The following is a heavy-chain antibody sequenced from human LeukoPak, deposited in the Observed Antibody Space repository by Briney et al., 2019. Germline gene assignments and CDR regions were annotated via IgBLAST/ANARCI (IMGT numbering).Heavy chain of an antibody. D-gene: IGHD3-16*01. V-gene: IGHV4-59*01. J-gene: IGHJ5*02. CDR2: IRYDGTT. CDR1: GGSITGYW. Sequence: SETLSLTCTVPGGSITGYWWSWIRQPPGKGLEWIANIRYDGTTYFNPSLNSRLTISVDTSKNQFSMKLSSMSAADTAMYYCAKYVSPFGPNWLDPWGRGTLVTVSS. CDR3: AKYVSPFGPNWLDP.